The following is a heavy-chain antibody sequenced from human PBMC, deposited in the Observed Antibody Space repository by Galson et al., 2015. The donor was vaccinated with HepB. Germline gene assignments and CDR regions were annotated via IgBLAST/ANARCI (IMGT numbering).Heavy chain of an antibody. CDR1: GFTFSSSV. D-gene: IGHD2-8*01. CDR2: ILYDDSQK. V-gene: IGHV3-30*18. CDR3: SKNPPFYAMARFFDY. Sequence: SLRLSCAASGFTFSSSVMHWVRQAPGKGLEWVAVILYDDSQKYYADSVKGRFIISRDTSENTLYLQMNSLRAEDTAVYYCSKNPPFYAMARFFDYWGQGSLVTVSS. J-gene: IGHJ4*02.